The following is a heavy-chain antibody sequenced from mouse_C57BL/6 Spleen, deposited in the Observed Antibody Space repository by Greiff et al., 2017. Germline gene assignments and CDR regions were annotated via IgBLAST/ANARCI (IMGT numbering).Heavy chain of an antibody. J-gene: IGHJ2*01. V-gene: IGHV5-4*01. CDR2: ISDGGSYT. CDR3: ARDGGYYFDY. CDR1: GFTFSSYA. Sequence: EVMLAESGGGLVKPGGSLKLSCAASGFTFSSYAMSWVRQTPEKRLEWVATISDGGSYTYYPDNVKGRFTISRDNAKNNLYLQMSHLKSEDTAMYYCARDGGYYFDYWGQGTTLTVSS.